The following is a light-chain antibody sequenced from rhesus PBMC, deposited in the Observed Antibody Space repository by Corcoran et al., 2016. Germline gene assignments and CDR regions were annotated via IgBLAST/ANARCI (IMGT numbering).Light chain of an antibody. CDR1: QSLVHSNGNTY. CDR2: KVS. J-gene: IGKJ2*01. CDR3: GQGTNVPYS. Sequence: DVVMTQSPLSLPITPGQPASISCRSSQSLVHSNGNTYLSWYQQKPSQPPRRQIYKVSNRDSGVPDRFSGSGEGTDFTLKISRVEAEDVGVYYCGQGTNVPYSFGQGTKVEIK. V-gene: IGKV2-65*01.